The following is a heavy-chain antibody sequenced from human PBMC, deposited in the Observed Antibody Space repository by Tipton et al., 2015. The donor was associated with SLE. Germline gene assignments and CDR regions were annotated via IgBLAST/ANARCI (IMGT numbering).Heavy chain of an antibody. J-gene: IGHJ4*02. CDR1: GGSISNYY. CDR2: ISYIGTT. CDR3: AREGIAAPGTGYYFDF. Sequence: TLSLTCTVSGGSISNYYWSWIRQPPGKGLEWIGYISYIGTTNYNPSLKSRVTISLDMSKNQFSLNLNSVTAADTAIYYCAREGIAAPGTGYYFDFWGQGILLTVSS. V-gene: IGHV4-59*01. D-gene: IGHD6-13*01.